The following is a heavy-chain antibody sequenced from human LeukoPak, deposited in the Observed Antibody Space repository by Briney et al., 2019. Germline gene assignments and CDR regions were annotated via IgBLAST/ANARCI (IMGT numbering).Heavy chain of an antibody. D-gene: IGHD3-3*01. CDR2: ISGSGYTT. CDR3: ARDNFWSGHYGDY. J-gene: IGHJ4*02. Sequence: GGSLRLSCAASGFTFDNYAMTWVRQAPGRGLEWISTISGSGYTTYYADSVKGRFTISRDNSKNTLYLQMNSLRAEDTAVYYCARDNFWSGHYGDYWGQGTLVTVSS. V-gene: IGHV3-23*01. CDR1: GFTFDNYA.